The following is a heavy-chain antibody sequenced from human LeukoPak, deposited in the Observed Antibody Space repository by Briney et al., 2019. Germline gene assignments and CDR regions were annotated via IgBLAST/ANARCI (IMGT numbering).Heavy chain of an antibody. Sequence: GASVKVSCKVSGYTLTELSMHWVRQAPGKGLEWMGGFDPEDGETIYAQKFQGRVTMTEDTSTDTAYMELSSLRSEDTAVYYCAAAAGTRMLYNYWGQGTLVTVSS. V-gene: IGHV1-24*01. CDR3: AAAAGTRMLYNY. D-gene: IGHD6-13*01. CDR2: FDPEDGET. CDR1: GYTLTELS. J-gene: IGHJ4*02.